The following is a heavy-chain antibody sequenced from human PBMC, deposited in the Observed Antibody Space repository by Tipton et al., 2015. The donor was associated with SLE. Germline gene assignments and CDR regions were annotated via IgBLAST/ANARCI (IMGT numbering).Heavy chain of an antibody. D-gene: IGHD5-24*01. J-gene: IGHJ3*02. CDR1: GGSFSDYY. V-gene: IGHV4-59*01. CDR3: ARKVNGQRWLQWGAFDI. Sequence: GLVKPSETLSLSCDVYGGSFSDYYWSWIRQPPGKGLEWIGYIYYSGSTNYNPSLKSRVTISVDTSKNQFSLKLSSVTAADTAVYYCARKVNGQRWLQWGAFDIWGQGTMVTVSS. CDR2: IYYSGST.